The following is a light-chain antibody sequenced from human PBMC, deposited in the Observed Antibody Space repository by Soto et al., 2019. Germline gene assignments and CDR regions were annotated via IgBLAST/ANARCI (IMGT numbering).Light chain of an antibody. Sequence: EIVLTQSPGTVSLSPGERATLSCRASQSVTNNYLAWYQQKPGQAPRLLIYGASSRATGIPDRFGGSGSGTDFTLTISRLEPEDFAVYYCQQYGRSPLLTFGGGTKVESK. V-gene: IGKV3-20*01. J-gene: IGKJ4*02. CDR2: GAS. CDR1: QSVTNNY. CDR3: QQYGRSPLLT.